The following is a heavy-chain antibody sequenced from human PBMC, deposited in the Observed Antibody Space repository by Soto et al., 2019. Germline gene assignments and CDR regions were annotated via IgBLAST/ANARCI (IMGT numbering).Heavy chain of an antibody. Sequence: QVQLQESGPGLVKPSETLSLTCTVSGGSITNYYCSWFRQPQGKGLEWIGYINNDGYSAYKLSLKTGVALLMNASKTQLSLMLVSVTATVEAVYYFASYGFGPIQCLVDVWGQGTTVIVSS. CDR3: ASYGFGPIQCLVDV. CDR2: INNDGYS. V-gene: IGHV4-4*09. D-gene: IGHD3-10*01. J-gene: IGHJ6*02. CDR1: GGSITNYY.